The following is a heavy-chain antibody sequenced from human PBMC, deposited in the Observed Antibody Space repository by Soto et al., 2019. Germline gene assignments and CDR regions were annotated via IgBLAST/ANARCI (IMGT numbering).Heavy chain of an antibody. CDR3: AKDEYRSGWYYFDY. CDR1: GFTFDDYA. CDR2: ISWNSGSI. V-gene: IGHV3-9*01. Sequence: EVQLVESGGGLVQPGRSLRLSCAASGFTFDDYAMHWVRQAPGKGLEWVSGISWNSGSIGYADSVKGRFTISRDNAKNSLYLQMNSLRAEDTALYYCAKDEYRSGWYYFDYWGQGTLVTVSS. J-gene: IGHJ4*02. D-gene: IGHD6-19*01.